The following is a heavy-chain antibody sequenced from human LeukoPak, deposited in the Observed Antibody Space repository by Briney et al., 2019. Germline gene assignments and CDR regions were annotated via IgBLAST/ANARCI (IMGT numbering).Heavy chain of an antibody. J-gene: IGHJ3*02. CDR1: GGTCSSYA. CDR2: IIPILGIA. Sequence: GASVKVSCKASGGTCSSYAISWVRQAPGQGLEWMGRIIPILGIANYAQKFQGRVTITADKSTSTAYMELSSLRSEDTAVYYCARERYDSSGYYLDAFDIWGQGTMVTVSS. V-gene: IGHV1-69*04. D-gene: IGHD3-22*01. CDR3: ARERYDSSGYYLDAFDI.